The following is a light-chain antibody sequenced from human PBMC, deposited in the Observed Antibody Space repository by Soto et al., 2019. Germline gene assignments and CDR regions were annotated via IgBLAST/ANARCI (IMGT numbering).Light chain of an antibody. V-gene: IGKV1-39*01. Sequence: DIQLTQSPSFLSASVGDRVTITCRASQSIYIYLNWYQQKPGKAPKLLIYAASSLQSGVPSRFSGSGSGTDFTLTISSLQPEDFATYYCQQANSFPITFGQGTRLEIK. CDR3: QQANSFPIT. CDR2: AAS. CDR1: QSIYIY. J-gene: IGKJ5*01.